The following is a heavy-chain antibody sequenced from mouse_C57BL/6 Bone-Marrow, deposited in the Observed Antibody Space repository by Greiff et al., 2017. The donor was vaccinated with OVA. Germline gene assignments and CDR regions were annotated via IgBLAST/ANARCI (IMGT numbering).Heavy chain of an antibody. V-gene: IGHV1-69*01. Sequence: VKLQESGAELVMPGASVKLSCKASGYTFTSYWMHWVKQRPGQGLEWIGEIDPSDSYTNYNQKFKGKSTLTVDKSSSTAYMQLSSLTSEDSAVYYCARFDYHSMDYWGQGTSVTVSS. J-gene: IGHJ4*01. CDR1: GYTFTSYW. CDR2: IDPSDSYT. D-gene: IGHD2-4*01. CDR3: ARFDYHSMDY.